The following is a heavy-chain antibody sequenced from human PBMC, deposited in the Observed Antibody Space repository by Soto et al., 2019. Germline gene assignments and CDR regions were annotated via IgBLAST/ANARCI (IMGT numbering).Heavy chain of an antibody. CDR1: GXTFSTYE. CDR3: ANDFWSEYR. V-gene: IGHV3-48*03. D-gene: IGHD3-3*01. Sequence: LRLSCVASGXTFSTYEMNWVRQAPGRGLEWISYISGSSSMIYYTDSVKGRFTISRDNAKNSLYLQMNSLRAEDTAVYYCANDFWSEYRWGQGTLVTVSS. J-gene: IGHJ4*02. CDR2: ISGSSSMI.